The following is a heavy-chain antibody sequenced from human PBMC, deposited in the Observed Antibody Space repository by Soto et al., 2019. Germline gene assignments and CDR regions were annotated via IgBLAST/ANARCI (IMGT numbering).Heavy chain of an antibody. V-gene: IGHV4-34*01. CDR2: INHSGST. D-gene: IGHD5-18*01. Sequence: SETLSLTCAVYGGSFSGYYWSWIRQPPGKGLEWIGEINHSGSTNYNPSLKSRVTISVDTSKNRFSLKLSSVTAADTAVYYCARDGPWIQLWGVWGQGTTVTVSS. CDR3: ARDGPWIQLWGV. CDR1: GGSFSGYY. J-gene: IGHJ6*02.